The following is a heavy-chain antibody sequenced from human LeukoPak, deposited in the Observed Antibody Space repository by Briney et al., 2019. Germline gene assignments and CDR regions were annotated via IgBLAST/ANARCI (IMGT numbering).Heavy chain of an antibody. Sequence: GASVKVSCKASGYTFTGYYMHWVRQAPGQGLEWMGWINPNSGGTNYAQKFQGRVTMVRDTSISTAYMELSRLRSDDTAVYYCARTTEGGYSYGYFYYYYMDVWGKGTTVTISS. J-gene: IGHJ6*03. D-gene: IGHD5-18*01. V-gene: IGHV1-2*02. CDR2: INPNSGGT. CDR1: GYTFTGYY. CDR3: ARTTEGGYSYGYFYYYYMDV.